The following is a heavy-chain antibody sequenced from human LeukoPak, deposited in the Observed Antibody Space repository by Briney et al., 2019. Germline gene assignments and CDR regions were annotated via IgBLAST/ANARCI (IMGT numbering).Heavy chain of an antibody. CDR1: GYSISSGYY. Sequence: SETLSLTCTVSGYSISSGYYWGWIRQPPGKGLEWIGSIYYSGSTYYNPSLKSRVTISVDTSKNQFSLKLSSVTAADTAVYYCARNFWSGYCDYWGQGTLVTVSS. V-gene: IGHV4-38-2*02. J-gene: IGHJ4*02. CDR2: IYYSGST. CDR3: ARNFWSGYCDY. D-gene: IGHD3-3*01.